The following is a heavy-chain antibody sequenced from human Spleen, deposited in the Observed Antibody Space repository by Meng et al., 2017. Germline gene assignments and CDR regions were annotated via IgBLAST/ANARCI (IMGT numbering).Heavy chain of an antibody. V-gene: IGHV4-4*07. Sequence: SETLSLTCSVSGGSISSYYWSWIRRPAGKGLEWIGRIYTSGRTNYNPSLESRVTFSVDTSNNQFSLKLSSVTAADTAVYYCARSFGTSGTYSHDAFDIWGQGIMVTVSS. D-gene: IGHD3-10*01. CDR3: ARSFGTSGTYSHDAFDI. CDR2: IYTSGRT. CDR1: GGSISSYY. J-gene: IGHJ3*02.